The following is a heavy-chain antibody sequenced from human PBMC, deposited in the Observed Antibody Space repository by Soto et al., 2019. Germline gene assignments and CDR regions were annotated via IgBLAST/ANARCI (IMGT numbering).Heavy chain of an antibody. Sequence: EVKLLESGGGLVQPGGSLRLSCAASGFTFSNYAVTWVRQAPGKGLEWVSTISGSGGSTYYADSVKGRFTISRDNSKNPLYLQMNSLRAEDTAVYYCAKDQGSSWYEIDYWGQGTLVTVSS. CDR1: GFTFSNYA. J-gene: IGHJ4*02. D-gene: IGHD6-13*01. CDR3: AKDQGSSWYEIDY. CDR2: ISGSGGST. V-gene: IGHV3-23*01.